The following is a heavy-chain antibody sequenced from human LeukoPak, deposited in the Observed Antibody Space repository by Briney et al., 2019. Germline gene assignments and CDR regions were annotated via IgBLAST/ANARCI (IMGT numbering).Heavy chain of an antibody. V-gene: IGHV4-4*07. Sequence: SETLSLTCTVSGGSISNYYWSWIRQPAGKGLEWTGRIYSSGSTNYNPSLKSRVTMSVDTSKNQFSLKLSSVTAADTAEYYYMRQPVTTVYYFDYWGQGALVTVSS. CDR1: GGSISNYY. CDR3: MRQPVTTVYYFDY. J-gene: IGHJ4*02. D-gene: IGHD1/OR15-1a*01. CDR2: IYSSGST.